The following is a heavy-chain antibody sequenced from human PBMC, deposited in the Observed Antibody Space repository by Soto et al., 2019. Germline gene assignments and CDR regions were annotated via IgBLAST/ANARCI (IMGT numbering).Heavy chain of an antibody. V-gene: IGHV1-18*01. J-gene: IGHJ3*02. CDR3: ARFQGLELLKAFDI. CDR1: GYTFTSYG. Sequence: QVQLVQSGAEVKKPEASVKVSCKASGYTFTSYGISWVRQAPGQGLEWMGWISAYNGNTNYAQKLQGRVTMTTDTSTRKASMELRSLRSDDTDVYYCARFQGLELLKAFDIWGQGTMVTVSS. D-gene: IGHD1-7*01. CDR2: ISAYNGNT.